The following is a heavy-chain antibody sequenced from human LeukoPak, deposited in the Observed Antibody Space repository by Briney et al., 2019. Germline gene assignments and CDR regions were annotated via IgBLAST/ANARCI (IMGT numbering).Heavy chain of an antibody. CDR2: IYPGDSDT. V-gene: IGHV5-51*01. CDR1: GYCFTSYW. D-gene: IGHD6-13*01. Sequence: GEALQISCKGAGYCFTSYWIGWGRRMPGKGGEWMGIIYPGDSDTRYSPSFQGQVTISADKSISTAYLQWSSLKASDTAMYYCARQTGIAAAGDAFDIWGQGTMVTVSS. J-gene: IGHJ3*02. CDR3: ARQTGIAAAGDAFDI.